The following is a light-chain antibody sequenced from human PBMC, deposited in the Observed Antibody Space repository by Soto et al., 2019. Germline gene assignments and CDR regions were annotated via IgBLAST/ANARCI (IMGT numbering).Light chain of an antibody. V-gene: IGKV1-17*01. Sequence: DIQMTQSPSSVSASVGDRVNITCRASQDIRNELAWYQHKPGKAPKRLIYVASTLQSGVPSRFSGSASVTEFTLTISSLQHEDCATYYCLQHNNYPPLTFGGGTKVEIK. CDR2: VAS. J-gene: IGKJ4*01. CDR3: LQHNNYPPLT. CDR1: QDIRNE.